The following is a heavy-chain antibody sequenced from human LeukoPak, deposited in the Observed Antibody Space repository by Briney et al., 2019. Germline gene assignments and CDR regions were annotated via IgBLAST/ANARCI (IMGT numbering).Heavy chain of an antibody. Sequence: PGGSLRLSCAAYRFTFSSYAMHWVRQAPGKGLEWMAVISYDGSNKYYADSVKGRFTISRDNSKNTLYLQMNSLGAEDTAVYYCARLGINDSLLLGLDYWGPGSLVTVSS. V-gene: IGHV3-30-3*01. CDR2: ISYDGSNK. J-gene: IGHJ4*02. CDR1: RFTFSSYA. D-gene: IGHD3-16*01. CDR3: ARLGINDSLLLGLDY.